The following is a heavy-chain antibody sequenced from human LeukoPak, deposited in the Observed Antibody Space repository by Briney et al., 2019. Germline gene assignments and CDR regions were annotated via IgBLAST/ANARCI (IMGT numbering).Heavy chain of an antibody. D-gene: IGHD2-2*02. Sequence: ASVKVSCKASGGTFSSYAISWVRQAPGQGLEWMGGIIPIFGTANYAQKFQGRVTITMDESTSTAYMELSSLRSEDTAVYYCARGYCSSTSCYTYYMDVWGKGTTVTVSS. CDR3: ARGYCSSTSCYTYYMDV. CDR2: IIPIFGTA. V-gene: IGHV1-69*05. J-gene: IGHJ6*03. CDR1: GGTFSSYA.